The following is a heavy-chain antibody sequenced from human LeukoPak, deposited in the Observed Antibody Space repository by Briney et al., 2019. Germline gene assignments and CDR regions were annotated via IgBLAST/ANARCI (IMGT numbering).Heavy chain of an antibody. CDR1: GFTFSSYA. V-gene: IGHV3-23*01. CDR2: ITSSGSST. D-gene: IGHD6-19*01. CDR3: AKEKGFSSGWEHFDY. J-gene: IGHJ4*02. Sequence: GGSLRLSCAASGFTFSSYAMSWVRQAQGKGLEWVSAITSSGSSTYHADSVKGRFTISRDNSKNTLYLQMNSLRAEDTAVYYCAKEKGFSSGWEHFDYWGQGTLVTVSS.